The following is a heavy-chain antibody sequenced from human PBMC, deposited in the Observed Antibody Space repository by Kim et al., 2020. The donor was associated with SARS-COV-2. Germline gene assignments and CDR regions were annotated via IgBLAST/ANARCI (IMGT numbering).Heavy chain of an antibody. Sequence: GGSLRLSCAASGFTFSNYGIHGVRQAPGKGLEWVAVIWYDGSIKYYADSVKGRFTISRDNSKNTLYLQINSLRAEDTAVYYCAKGGDTAMATTRYYFDYWGQGTLVTVSS. CDR1: GFTFSNYG. J-gene: IGHJ4*02. CDR3: AKGGDTAMATTRYYFDY. D-gene: IGHD5-18*01. V-gene: IGHV3-33*06. CDR2: IWYDGSIK.